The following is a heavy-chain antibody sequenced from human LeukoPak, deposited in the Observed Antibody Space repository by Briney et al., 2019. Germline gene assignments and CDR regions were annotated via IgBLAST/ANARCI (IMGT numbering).Heavy chain of an antibody. Sequence: GGTLRLSCAASGFTFYNYGLSWVRQSPEKGLEWVSVIYSGGSTYYADPVKGRFTISRDNSNNMLYLQMNSLRAEDTAVYYCARQAAVAGAYWFDPWGQGTLVTVSS. J-gene: IGHJ5*02. V-gene: IGHV3-66*04. CDR2: IYSGGST. D-gene: IGHD6-19*01. CDR3: ARQAAVAGAYWFDP. CDR1: GFTFYNYG.